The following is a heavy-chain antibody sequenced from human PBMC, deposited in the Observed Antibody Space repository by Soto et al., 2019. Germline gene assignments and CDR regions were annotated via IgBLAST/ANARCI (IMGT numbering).Heavy chain of an antibody. CDR1: GGSISSCRYY. V-gene: IGHV4-31*03. CDR2: IYYSGST. J-gene: IGHJ5*02. Sequence: SETRSLTCTVSGGSISSCRYYWIWIRQHPGKGLDWIGYIYYSGSTYYNPSLKSRVTISVDTSKNQFSLKLSSVTAADTAVYYCARGRITSFGAGWFDPWGQGTLVTVSS. CDR3: ARGRITSFGAGWFDP. D-gene: IGHD3-3*01.